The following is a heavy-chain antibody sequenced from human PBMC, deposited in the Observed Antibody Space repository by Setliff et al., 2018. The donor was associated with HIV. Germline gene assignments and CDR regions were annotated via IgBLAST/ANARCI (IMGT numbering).Heavy chain of an antibody. J-gene: IGHJ3*02. D-gene: IGHD4-17*01. CDR3: AREDVTTSGLDI. CDR2: INSDGSTT. V-gene: IGHV3-74*01. Sequence: GGSLRLSCAASGLTFSRHRMHWVRQAPGKGLVWVSNINSDGSTTAYAAPVKGRVTVSRDNAKSTVYLQMNSLRVEDTAAYYCAREDVTTSGLDIWGQGTMVTVSS. CDR1: GLTFSRHR.